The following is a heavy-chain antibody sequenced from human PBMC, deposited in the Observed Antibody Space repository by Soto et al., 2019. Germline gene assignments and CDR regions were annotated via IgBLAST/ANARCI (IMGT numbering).Heavy chain of an antibody. CDR1: GYTFTGYY. V-gene: IGHV1-2*02. J-gene: IGHJ4*02. CDR2: INPNSGGT. CDR3: ARDRSYYYDSSGYYYM. Sequence: QVQLVQSGAEVKKPGASVKVSCKASGYTFTGYYMHWVRQAPGQGLEWMGWINPNSGGTNYAQKFQGRFTMTRDTSISTAYMELSRLRSDDTAVYYCARDRSYYYDSSGYYYMWGQGTLVTVSS. D-gene: IGHD3-22*01.